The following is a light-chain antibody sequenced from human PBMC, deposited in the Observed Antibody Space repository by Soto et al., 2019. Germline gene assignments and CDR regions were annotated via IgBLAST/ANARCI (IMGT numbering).Light chain of an antibody. J-gene: IGKJ1*01. V-gene: IGKV3-15*01. Sequence: ENVLTQEPATLSWSTGEGTSLSCRASQSINTYLAWYQQKPGQAPRLLIYGASTRATGIPARFSGSGSGTEFTLSIGSLQSEDFAVYYCQQYNDWPPTFGQGTKVDIK. CDR3: QQYNDWPPT. CDR2: GAS. CDR1: QSINTY.